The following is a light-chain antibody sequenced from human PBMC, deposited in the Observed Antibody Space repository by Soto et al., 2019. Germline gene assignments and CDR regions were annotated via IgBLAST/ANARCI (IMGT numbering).Light chain of an antibody. CDR1: QNINIW. V-gene: IGKV1-5*01. CDR2: DAS. Sequence: DIQMTQSPSTLSASVRDRLTITCRASQNINIWLAWYQQKPGKGPNLLIYDASNLATGVPSRFSGSGSGTEFTLTISSLQPDDFATYYCQQYYSYPWTFGLGTKVE. J-gene: IGKJ1*01. CDR3: QQYYSYPWT.